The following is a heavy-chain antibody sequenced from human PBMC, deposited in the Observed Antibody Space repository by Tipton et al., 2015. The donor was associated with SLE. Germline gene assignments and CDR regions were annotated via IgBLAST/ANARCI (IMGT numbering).Heavy chain of an antibody. J-gene: IGHJ4*02. V-gene: IGHV4-59*08. CDR1: GGPINSYY. Sequence: TLSLTCSVSGGPINSYYWSWIRQPPGKGLEWIAYVYENGYTDYNPSLKSRVTISLDTSKNQVSLRLTSVTAADTAVYFCARSIYRMQLFDSWGQGTLVTVSS. CDR3: ARSIYRMQLFDS. D-gene: IGHD3-16*02. CDR2: VYENGYT.